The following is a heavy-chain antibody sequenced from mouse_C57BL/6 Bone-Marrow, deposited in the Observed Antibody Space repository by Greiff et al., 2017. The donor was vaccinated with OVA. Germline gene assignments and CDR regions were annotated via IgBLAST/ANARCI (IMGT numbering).Heavy chain of an antibody. V-gene: IGHV5-4*03. Sequence: EVKLMESGGGLVKPGGSLKLSCAASGFTFSSYALSWVRQTPEKRLEWVATISDGGSYTYYPDNVKGRFTISRDNAKNNLYLQMSHLKSKDTDMYYCARVWDVGYLDYWGQGTTLTVSS. D-gene: IGHD2-3*01. CDR1: GFTFSSYA. CDR2: ISDGGSYT. J-gene: IGHJ2*01. CDR3: ARVWDVGYLDY.